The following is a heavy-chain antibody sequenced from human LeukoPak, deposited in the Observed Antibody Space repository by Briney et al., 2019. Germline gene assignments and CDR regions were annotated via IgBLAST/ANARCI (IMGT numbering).Heavy chain of an antibody. CDR1: GFTFSSYA. CDR3: AKDGGVRYNWNDDYYYYYGMDV. Sequence: GGPLRLSCAASGFTFSSYAMSWVRQAPGKGLEWVSAISGSGGSTYYADSVKGRFTISRDNSKNTLYLQMDSLRAEDTAVYYCAKDGGVRYNWNDDYYYYYGMDVWGQGTTVTVSS. J-gene: IGHJ6*02. V-gene: IGHV3-23*01. D-gene: IGHD1-1*01. CDR2: ISGSGGST.